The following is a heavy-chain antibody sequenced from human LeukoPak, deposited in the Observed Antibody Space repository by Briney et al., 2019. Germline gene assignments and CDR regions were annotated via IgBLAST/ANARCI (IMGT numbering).Heavy chain of an antibody. CDR2: INSDGSRT. D-gene: IGHD2-15*01. Sequence: GGSLRLSCAASGFTFSTYWMHWVRQAPGKGLVWVSRINSDGSRTTYADSVKGRFTISRDNTKNTLYLQMNSLRAEDSAVYYCVREAAPVVGAQPDGFDIWGQGTMVTVSS. CDR1: GFTFSTYW. J-gene: IGHJ3*02. CDR3: VREAAPVVGAQPDGFDI. V-gene: IGHV3-74*01.